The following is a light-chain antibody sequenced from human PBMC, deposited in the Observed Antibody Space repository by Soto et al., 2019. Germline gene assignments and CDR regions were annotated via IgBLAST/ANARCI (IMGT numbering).Light chain of an antibody. CDR1: QSVCSSY. V-gene: IGKV3-20*01. CDR2: GAY. Sequence: EIVWTQSPGPLSLSPGERATLSCRASQSVCSSYLAWYQQKPGQAPRLLIYGAYSRATGLPDRFSGSGCGTAFTLTISRLQAEDFAVYYCQQYGRSPAFGGGTKVEIK. CDR3: QQYGRSPA. J-gene: IGKJ4*01.